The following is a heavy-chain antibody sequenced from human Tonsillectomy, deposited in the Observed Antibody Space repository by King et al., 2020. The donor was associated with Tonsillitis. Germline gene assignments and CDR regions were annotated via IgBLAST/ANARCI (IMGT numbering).Heavy chain of an antibody. V-gene: IGHV3-53*01. CDR2: IYSGGNT. J-gene: IGHJ5*02. D-gene: IGHD2-15*01. CDR3: ARDGPPLGYCSGGSCVRWFDP. Sequence: QLVQSGGGLIQPGGSLRLSCAASGFTVSSNYMSWVRQAPGKGLEWVSVIYSGGNTYYADSVKGRFTISRDNSKNTLYLQMNSLRAEDTAVYYCARDGPPLGYCSGGSCVRWFDPWGQGTLVTVSS. CDR1: GFTVSSNY.